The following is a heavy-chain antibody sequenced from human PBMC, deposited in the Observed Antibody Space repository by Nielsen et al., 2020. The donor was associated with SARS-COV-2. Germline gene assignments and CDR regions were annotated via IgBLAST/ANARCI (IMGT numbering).Heavy chain of an antibody. CDR1: GFTFDDYA. V-gene: IGHV3-9*01. J-gene: IGHJ4*02. CDR2: ISWNSGSI. D-gene: IGHD3-10*01. CDR3: GFGELLSY. Sequence: SLKISCAASGFTFDDYAMHWVRQAPGKGLEWVSGISWNSGSIGYADSVKGRFTISRDNAKNSLYLQMNSLRAEDTALYYCGFGELLSYWGQGTLVTVSS.